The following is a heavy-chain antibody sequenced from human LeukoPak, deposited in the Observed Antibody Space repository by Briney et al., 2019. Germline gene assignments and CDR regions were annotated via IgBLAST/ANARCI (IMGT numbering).Heavy chain of an antibody. D-gene: IGHD2/OR15-2a*01. J-gene: IGHJ4*02. Sequence: GESLKISCKGSGYSFTSYWIGWVRQMPGKGLEWMAIIHPGDSKTQYSPSFQGQVTISADNSISAAYLQWSSLKASDTAKYYCARLGKENSETTSFYRHSDYWGQGSLVTVSS. CDR2: IHPGDSKT. V-gene: IGHV5-51*01. CDR1: GYSFTSYW. CDR3: ARLGKENSETTSFYRHSDY.